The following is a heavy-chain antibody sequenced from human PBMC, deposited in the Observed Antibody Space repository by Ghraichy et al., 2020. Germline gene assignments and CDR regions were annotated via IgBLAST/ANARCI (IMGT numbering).Heavy chain of an antibody. Sequence: GGSLRLSCAASGFTFSSYGMHWVRQAPGKGLEWVAFIRYDGSNKYYADSVKGRFTISRDNSKNTLYLQMNSLRAEDTAVYYCAKDRDYYDSSGYYPDAFDIWGQGTMVTVSS. CDR3: AKDRDYYDSSGYYPDAFDI. V-gene: IGHV3-30*02. CDR2: IRYDGSNK. J-gene: IGHJ3*02. CDR1: GFTFSSYG. D-gene: IGHD3-22*01.